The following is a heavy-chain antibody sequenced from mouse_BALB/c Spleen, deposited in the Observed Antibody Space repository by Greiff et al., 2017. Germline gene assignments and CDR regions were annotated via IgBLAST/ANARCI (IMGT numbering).Heavy chain of an antibody. CDR2: IDPYNGGT. Sequence: VQLQQSGPELVKPGASVKVSCKASGYAFTSYNMYWVKQSHGKSLEWIGYIDPYNGGTSYNQKFKGKATLTVDKSSSTAYMHLNSLTSEDSAVYYCARRIYYYGSSRDWYFDVWGAGTTVTVSS. V-gene: IGHV1S135*01. D-gene: IGHD1-1*01. CDR3: ARRIYYYGSSRDWYFDV. CDR1: GYAFTSYN. J-gene: IGHJ1*01.